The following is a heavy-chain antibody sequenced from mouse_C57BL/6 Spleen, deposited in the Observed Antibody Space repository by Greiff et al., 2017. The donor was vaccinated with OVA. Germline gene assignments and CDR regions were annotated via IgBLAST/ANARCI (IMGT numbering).Heavy chain of an antibody. V-gene: IGHV1-15*01. CDR3: TRNSYGSPFDC. Sequence: QVQLQQSGAELVRPGASVTLSCKASGYTFTDYEMHWVKQTPVHGLEWIGAIDPETGGTAYNQKFKGKAILTADKSSSTAYMELRSLTSEDSAVYYCTRNSYGSPFDCWGQGTTLTVSS. CDR1: GYTFTDYE. CDR2: IDPETGGT. D-gene: IGHD1-1*01. J-gene: IGHJ2*01.